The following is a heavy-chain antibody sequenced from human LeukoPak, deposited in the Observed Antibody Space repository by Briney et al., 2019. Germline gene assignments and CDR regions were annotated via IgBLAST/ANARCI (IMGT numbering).Heavy chain of an antibody. CDR2: IYYSGST. V-gene: IGHV4-59*01. CDR3: ARYIVSYPHDAFDI. D-gene: IGHD1-26*01. Sequence: SVTLSLTCTVSGGSISSYYWSWIRQPPGKGLEWIGYIYYSGSTSYNPSLKSRVTISVDTSKKQFSLKLSSVTAADTAFYYCARYIVSYPHDAFDIWGQGTMVTVSS. CDR1: GGSISSYY. J-gene: IGHJ3*02.